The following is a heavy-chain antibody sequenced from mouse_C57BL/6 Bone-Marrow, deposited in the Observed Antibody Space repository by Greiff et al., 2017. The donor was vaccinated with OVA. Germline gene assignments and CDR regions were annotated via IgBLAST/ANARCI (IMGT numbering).Heavy chain of an antibody. CDR3: TRPYYAYAMDY. J-gene: IGHJ4*01. CDR1: GYTFTDYE. CDR2: IDPETGGT. V-gene: IGHV1-15*01. D-gene: IGHD1-1*01. Sequence: VQLQQSGAELVRPGASVTLSCKASGYTFTDYEMHWVKQTPVHGLEWIGAIDPETGGTAYNQKFKGKAILTADKSSSTAYMELRSLTSEDSAVYYCTRPYYAYAMDYWGQGTSVTVSS.